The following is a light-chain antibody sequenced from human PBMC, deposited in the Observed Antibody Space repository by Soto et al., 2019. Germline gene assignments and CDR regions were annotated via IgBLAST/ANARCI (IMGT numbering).Light chain of an antibody. V-gene: IGKV3-20*01. CDR3: QQYGGSPPT. CDR2: GAS. J-gene: IGKJ1*01. CDR1: QSVSSNY. Sequence: EIVLTQSPGTLSSSPGERATLSCRASQSVSSNYLAWYQRKPGQAPRLLIYGASNRATDSPYRCIGSWSGTAFTLTITLLEPYDFAMYYCQQYGGSPPTFGQGTKVEIK.